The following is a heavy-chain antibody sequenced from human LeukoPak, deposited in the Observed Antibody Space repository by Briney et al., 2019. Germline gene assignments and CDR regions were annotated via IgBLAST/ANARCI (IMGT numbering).Heavy chain of an antibody. CDR2: IYYSGST. D-gene: IGHD3-22*01. V-gene: IGHV4-59*08. CDR1: GGSISSYY. J-gene: IGHJ4*02. Sequence: PSETLPLTCTVSGGSISSYYWSWIRQPPGKGLEWIGYIYYSGSTNYNPSLKSRVTISVDTSKNQFSLKLSSVTAADTAVYYCARHYYGSDSWGQGTLVTVSS. CDR3: ARHYYGSDS.